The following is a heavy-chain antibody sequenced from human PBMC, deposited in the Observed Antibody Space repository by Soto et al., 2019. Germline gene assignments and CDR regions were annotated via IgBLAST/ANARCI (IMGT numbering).Heavy chain of an antibody. CDR2: IYHSGST. J-gene: IGHJ4*02. CDR1: GGSISSGGYS. CDR3: AREITYYDILTGYYTSCYGDYFDY. Sequence: PSETLSLTCAVSGGSISSGGYSWSWIRQPPGKGLEWIGYIYHSGSTYYNPSLKSRVTISVDRSKNQFSLKLSSVTAADTAVYYCAREITYYDILTGYYTSCYGDYFDYWGQGTLVTVSS. D-gene: IGHD3-9*01. V-gene: IGHV4-30-2*01.